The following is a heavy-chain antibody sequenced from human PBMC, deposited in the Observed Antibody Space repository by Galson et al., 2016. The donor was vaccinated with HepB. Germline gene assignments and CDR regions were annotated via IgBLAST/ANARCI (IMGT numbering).Heavy chain of an antibody. CDR3: ATELRSWQKGGLDY. Sequence: SLRLSCAASGFTVSNNYMTWVRQSPGKGLEWLSVIYIGGDTYYAASVKGRFTNSRDNSKNTLYLQMNSLRAEDTAVYYCATELRSWQKGGLDYWGQGTPVTVSS. CDR2: IYIGGDT. V-gene: IGHV3-53*01. J-gene: IGHJ4*02. D-gene: IGHD5-12*01. CDR1: GFTVSNNY.